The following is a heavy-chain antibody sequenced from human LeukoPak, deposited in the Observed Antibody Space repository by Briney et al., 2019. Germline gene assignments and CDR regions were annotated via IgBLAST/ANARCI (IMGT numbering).Heavy chain of an antibody. CDR2: IYYSGST. CDR3: ARDHRIAARPTPGAFDI. D-gene: IGHD6-6*01. V-gene: IGHV4-31*03. Sequence: PSQTLSLTCTVSGGSFSSGGYYWSWIRQHPGKGLEWIGYIYYSGSTYYNPSLKSRVTISVDTSKKQFSLKLSSVTAADTAVYYCARDHRIAARPTPGAFDIWGQGTMVTVSS. J-gene: IGHJ3*02. CDR1: GGSFSSGGYY.